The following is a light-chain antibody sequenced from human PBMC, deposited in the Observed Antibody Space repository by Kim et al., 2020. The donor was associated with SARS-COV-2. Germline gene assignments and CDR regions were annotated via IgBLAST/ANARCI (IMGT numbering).Light chain of an antibody. CDR1: QGVSRSC. CDR3: QQYCSSPPYT. Sequence: PGEGATLSCRASQGVSRSCVAGYQQTPGRAHRLLIYGASSRAGGITDRFSGSGCGTDFTLTISRLEPEDFAVYYCQQYCSSPPYTFGQGTKLEI. V-gene: IGKV3-20*01. CDR2: GAS. J-gene: IGKJ2*01.